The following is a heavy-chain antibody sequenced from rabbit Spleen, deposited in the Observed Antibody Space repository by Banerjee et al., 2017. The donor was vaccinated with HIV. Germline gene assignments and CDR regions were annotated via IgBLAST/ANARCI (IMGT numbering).Heavy chain of an antibody. V-gene: IGHV1S40*01. CDR2: IYGDRSGNT. Sequence: QSLEESGGDMVKPEGSLTLNCTASGFSFSSSYYMCWVCQAPGKGLECIACIYGDRSGNTYYANWAKGRFTISRTSSTTVTLEMTSLTAADTATYFCARDSAAMTMVITGFYLNLWGPGTLVTVS. J-gene: IGHJ4*01. CDR1: GFSFSSSYY. CDR3: ARDSAAMTMVITGFYLNL. D-gene: IGHD2-1*01.